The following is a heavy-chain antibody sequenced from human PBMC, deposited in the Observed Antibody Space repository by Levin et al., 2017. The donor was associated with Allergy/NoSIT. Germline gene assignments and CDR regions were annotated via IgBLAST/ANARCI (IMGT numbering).Heavy chain of an antibody. CDR2: IVGSGTTT. J-gene: IGHJ4*02. CDR1: GFPFNSYA. V-gene: IGHV3-23*01. CDR3: AKAGRSSAPSGGASDY. Sequence: QAGGSLRLSCAASGFPFNSYAMTWVRQAPGKGLDWVSAIVGSGTTTYYTDSVKGRFTISRDNSKNTLYLQMNSLRVEDTAVYYCAKAGRSSAPSGGASDYWGRGTRVTVSS. D-gene: IGHD1-14*01.